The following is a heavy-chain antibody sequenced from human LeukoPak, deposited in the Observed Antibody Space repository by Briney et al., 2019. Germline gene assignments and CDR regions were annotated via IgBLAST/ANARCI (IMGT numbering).Heavy chain of an antibody. CDR2: INPNSGGT. CDR1: GYTFTGYY. J-gene: IGHJ4*02. Sequence: ASVKVSCRASGYTFTGYYMHWVRQAPGQGLEWMGWINPNSGGTNYAQKFQGRVTMTRDTSISTAYMELSRLRSDDTAVYYCARDRQGYCSSTSCYFYYFDYWGQGTLVTVSS. D-gene: IGHD2-2*01. V-gene: IGHV1-2*02. CDR3: ARDRQGYCSSTSCYFYYFDY.